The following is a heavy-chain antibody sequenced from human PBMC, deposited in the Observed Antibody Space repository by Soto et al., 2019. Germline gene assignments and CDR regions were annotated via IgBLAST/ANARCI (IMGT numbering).Heavy chain of an antibody. CDR3: AKDTDFEVIYHYYGMDV. CDR1: GSTFSSYA. J-gene: IGHJ6*02. CDR2: ISGSGGST. D-gene: IGHD3-9*01. V-gene: IGHV3-23*01. Sequence: PGGSLRLSCAASGSTFSSYAMSWVRQAPGKGLEWVSAISGSGGSTYYADSVKGRFTISRDNSKNTLYLQMNSLRAEDTAVYYCAKDTDFEVIYHYYGMDVWGQGTKVTVSS.